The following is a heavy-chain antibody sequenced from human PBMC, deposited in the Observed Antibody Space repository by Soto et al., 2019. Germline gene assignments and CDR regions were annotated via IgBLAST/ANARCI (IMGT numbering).Heavy chain of an antibody. CDR1: GFTDYY. CDR2: VNPSSGGT. V-gene: IGHV1-2*02. Sequence: QVQLVQSGTEVRKPGASVKVSCKASGFTDYYIHWVRQAPGQGLEWMGWVNPSSGGTNYAQKLQGRVTMTTDTSTSTAYMELRSLRSDDTAVYYCARAGYDYVWGSYRPADYWGQGTLVTVSS. CDR3: ARAGYDYVWGSYRPADY. J-gene: IGHJ4*02. D-gene: IGHD3-16*02.